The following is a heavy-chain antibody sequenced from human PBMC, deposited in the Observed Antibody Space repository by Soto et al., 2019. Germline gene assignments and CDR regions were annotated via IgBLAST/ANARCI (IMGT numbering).Heavy chain of an antibody. V-gene: IGHV4-31*01. J-gene: IGHJ4*02. CDR1: SGSISSGGYY. CDR2: IYYSGST. CDR3: ARGFFVSVDY. Sequence: QVQLQESGPGLVKPSQTLSLTCTVSSGSISSGGYYWSWIRQHPGKGLEWIGYIYYSGSTYYKPYLKSQFNISVDTSKNQFSLQLSSVTAADTAVYYCARGFFVSVDYWGQGTLVTGSS. D-gene: IGHD3-3*01.